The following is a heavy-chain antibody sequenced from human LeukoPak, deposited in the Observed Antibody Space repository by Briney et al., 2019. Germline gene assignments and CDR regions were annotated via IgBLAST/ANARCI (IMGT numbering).Heavy chain of an antibody. J-gene: IGHJ5*02. Sequence: ASVKVSCKASGYTFTGYYMHWVRQAPGQGLEWMGWINPNSGGTNYAQKLQGRVTMTTDTSTSTAYMELRSLRSDDTAVYYCARVRDYGDAPSAWFDPWGQGTLVTVSS. CDR2: INPNSGGT. D-gene: IGHD4-17*01. CDR3: ARVRDYGDAPSAWFDP. V-gene: IGHV1-2*02. CDR1: GYTFTGYY.